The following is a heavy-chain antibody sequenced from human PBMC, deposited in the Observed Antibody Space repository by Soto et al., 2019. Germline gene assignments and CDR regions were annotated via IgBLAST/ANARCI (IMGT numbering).Heavy chain of an antibody. CDR2: IYYSGST. D-gene: IGHD5-18*01. CDR3: ARLGRVGIQLWLFDY. Sequence: PSETLSLTCTVSGGSISSSSYYWGWIRQPPGKGLEWIGSIYYSGSTYYNPSLKSRVTISVDTSKNQFSLKLSSVTAADTAVYYCARLGRVGIQLWLFDYWGQGTLVTVSS. V-gene: IGHV4-39*01. J-gene: IGHJ4*02. CDR1: GGSISSSSYY.